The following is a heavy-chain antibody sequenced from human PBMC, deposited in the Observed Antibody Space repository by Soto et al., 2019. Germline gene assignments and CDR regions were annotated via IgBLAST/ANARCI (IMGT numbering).Heavy chain of an antibody. J-gene: IGHJ4*02. CDR3: ARGDYCDYWFAY. Sequence: EVQLVESGGGLVKPGGSLRLSCAASGFTFSSYSMNWVRQAPGKGLEWVSSISSSSSYIYYADSVKGRFTISRDNAKNSLYLQMNSLRAEDTAVYYCARGDYCDYWFAYWGQGTLVTVSS. D-gene: IGHD4-17*01. CDR2: ISSSSSYI. V-gene: IGHV3-21*01. CDR1: GFTFSSYS.